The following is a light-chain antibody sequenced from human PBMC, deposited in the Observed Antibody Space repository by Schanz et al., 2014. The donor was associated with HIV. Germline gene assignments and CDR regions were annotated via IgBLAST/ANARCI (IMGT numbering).Light chain of an antibody. CDR1: QNIGSD. CDR3: QQRSNWPT. V-gene: IGKV3-11*01. Sequence: EIVMTQSPATLSVSPGERATLSCRASQNIGSDLAWYQQKPGQAPRLLIYDASNRATGIPARFSGSGSGTDFTLTISSLEPEDFAVYYCQQRSNWPTFGGGTKVEIK. CDR2: DAS. J-gene: IGKJ4*01.